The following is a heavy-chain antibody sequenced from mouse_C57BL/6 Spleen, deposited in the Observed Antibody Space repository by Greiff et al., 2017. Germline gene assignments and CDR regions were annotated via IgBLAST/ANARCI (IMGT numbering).Heavy chain of an antibody. Sequence: QVQLQQSGPELARPGASVKMSCKASGYTFTNYSMHWVNQRPGQSLEWIGYINPSSGCTKYNQKFKDKATLTEDKSSSTAYMQLSSMTSEYSAVYCAGRYDFATGVAMDYWGQGTSVTVSS. V-gene: IGHV1-4*01. D-gene: IGHD2-4*01. CDR1: GYTFTNYS. CDR3: GRYDFATGVAMDY. CDR2: INPSSGCT. J-gene: IGHJ4*01.